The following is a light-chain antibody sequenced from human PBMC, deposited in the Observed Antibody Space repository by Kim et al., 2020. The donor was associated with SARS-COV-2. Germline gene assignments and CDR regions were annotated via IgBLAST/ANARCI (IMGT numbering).Light chain of an antibody. V-gene: IGKV3-20*01. J-gene: IGKJ1*01. Sequence: PGERATLSCRASQTVVSNYVAWYQQNPGQAPRLLIYGASSRATGIPDRFSGSGSGTDFTLTVSRLEPEDSAVYYCQQYHSSPRTFGQGTKVDIK. CDR3: QQYHSSPRT. CDR1: QTVVSNY. CDR2: GAS.